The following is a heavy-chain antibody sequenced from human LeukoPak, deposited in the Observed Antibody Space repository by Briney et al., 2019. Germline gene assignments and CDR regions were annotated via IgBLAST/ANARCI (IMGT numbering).Heavy chain of an antibody. J-gene: IGHJ3*02. V-gene: IGHV3-48*03. D-gene: IGHD3-22*01. CDR3: AKALFSYYYDSSGYYYDAFDI. CDR2: ISSSGSTI. CDR1: GFTFSSYE. Sequence: GGSLRLSCAASGFTFSSYEMNWVRQAPGKGLEWVSYISSSGSTIYYADSVKGRFTISRDNSKNTLYLQMNSLRAEDTAVYYCAKALFSYYYDSSGYYYDAFDIWGQGTMVTVSS.